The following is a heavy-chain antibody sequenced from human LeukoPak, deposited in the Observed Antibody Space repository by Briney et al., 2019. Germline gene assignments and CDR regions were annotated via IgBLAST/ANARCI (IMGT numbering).Heavy chain of an antibody. CDR1: GGSISSYY. D-gene: IGHD5-18*01. CDR2: IYYSGST. V-gene: IGHV4-59*01. Sequence: PSETLSLTCTVSGGSISSYYWSWIRQPPGKGLEWIGYIYYSGSTNYNPSLKSRVTISVDTSKNQFSLKLTSVTAADTAVYYCARTAEGGYTYGYFYYYYMDVWGKGTTVTISS. CDR3: ARTAEGGYTYGYFYYYYMDV. J-gene: IGHJ6*03.